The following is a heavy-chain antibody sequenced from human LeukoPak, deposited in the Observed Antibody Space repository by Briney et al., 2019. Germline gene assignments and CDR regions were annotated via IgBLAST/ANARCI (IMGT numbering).Heavy chain of an antibody. V-gene: IGHV1-8*01. CDR1: GYTFTSYD. CDR3: ARPLRWSNWFDP. Sequence: ASVTVSCKASGYTFTSYDINWVRQATGQGLEWMGWMNPNSGNTGYAQKFQGRVTMTRNTSISTAYMELSSLRSEDTAVYYCARPLRWSNWFDPWGQGTLVTVSS. D-gene: IGHD4-23*01. J-gene: IGHJ5*02. CDR2: MNPNSGNT.